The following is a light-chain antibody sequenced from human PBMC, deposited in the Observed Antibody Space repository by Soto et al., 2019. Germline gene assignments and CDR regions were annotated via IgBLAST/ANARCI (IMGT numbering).Light chain of an antibody. CDR1: QGISSY. V-gene: IGKV1-8*01. Sequence: AIRMTQSPSSFSASTGDRVTITCRASQGISSYLAWYQQKPGKAPNLLIYAASTLQSGVPSRFSGSGSGTYFTLTISCLQSEDFATYYCHQYSSYPYSFGQGTKLEIK. CDR2: AAS. J-gene: IGKJ2*01. CDR3: HQYSSYPYS.